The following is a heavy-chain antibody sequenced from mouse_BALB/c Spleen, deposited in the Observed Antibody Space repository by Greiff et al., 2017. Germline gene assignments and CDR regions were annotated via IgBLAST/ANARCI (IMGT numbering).Heavy chain of an antibody. CDR1: GFTFSSFG. V-gene: IGHV5-17*02. Sequence: EVKLMESGGGLVQPGGSRKLSCAASGFTFSSFGMHWVRQAPEKGLEWVAYISSGSSTIYYADTVKGRFTISRDNPKNTLFLQMTSLRSEDTAMYYCARSSGSSYEYAMDYWGQGTSVTVSS. D-gene: IGHD1-1*01. J-gene: IGHJ4*01. CDR2: ISSGSSTI. CDR3: ARSSGSSYEYAMDY.